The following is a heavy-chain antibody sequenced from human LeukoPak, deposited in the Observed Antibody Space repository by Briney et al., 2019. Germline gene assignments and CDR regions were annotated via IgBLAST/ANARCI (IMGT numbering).Heavy chain of an antibody. D-gene: IGHD6-25*01. Sequence: GGSLRLSCAASGFTFSSYSMNWVRQAPGKGLEWVSSISSSSSYTYYADSVKGRFTISRDNAKNSLYLQMNSLRAEDTAVYYCARDLGSPAAANDYWGQGTLVTVSS. J-gene: IGHJ4*02. CDR3: ARDLGSPAAANDY. CDR2: ISSSSSYT. V-gene: IGHV3-21*01. CDR1: GFTFSSYS.